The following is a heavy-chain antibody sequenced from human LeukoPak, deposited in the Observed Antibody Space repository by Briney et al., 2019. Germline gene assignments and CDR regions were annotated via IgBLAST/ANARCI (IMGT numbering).Heavy chain of an antibody. D-gene: IGHD6-13*01. CDR1: GFTFSSYS. Sequence: PGGSLRLSCAASGFTFSSYSMNWVRQAPGKGLEWVSYISSSGSTIYYADSVKGRFTISRDNAKNSLYLQMNSLRAEDTAVYYCARSWTYYYYYMDVWGTGTTVTISS. CDR3: ARSWTYYYYYMDV. V-gene: IGHV3-48*04. J-gene: IGHJ6*03. CDR2: ISSSGSTI.